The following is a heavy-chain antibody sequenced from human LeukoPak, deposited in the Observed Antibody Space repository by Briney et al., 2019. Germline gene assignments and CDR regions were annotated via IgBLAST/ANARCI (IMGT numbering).Heavy chain of an antibody. D-gene: IGHD2-15*01. J-gene: IGHJ3*02. CDR2: ISSSSTYI. CDR1: GFTFSLYS. Sequence: GGSLRLSCAASGFTFSLYSINWVRQAPGKGLEWVSSISSSSTYIYYADSVKGRFTISRDNAKNSLYLQMNSLRAEDTALYYCARYRSGGNCYSAFDIWGQGTMVTVSS. V-gene: IGHV3-21*01. CDR3: ARYRSGGNCYSAFDI.